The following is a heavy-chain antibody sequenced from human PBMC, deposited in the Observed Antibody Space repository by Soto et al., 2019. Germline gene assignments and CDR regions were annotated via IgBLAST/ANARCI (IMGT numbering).Heavy chain of an antibody. CDR2: IIPILGIA. V-gene: IGHV1-69*02. Sequence: SVKVSCKASGGTFSSYTISWVRQAPGQGLEWMGRIIPILGIANYAQKFQGWVTMTRDTSISTAYMELSRLRSDDTAVYYCARNGWLRSAATYYYYGMDVWGQGTTVTVSS. J-gene: IGHJ6*02. D-gene: IGHD5-12*01. CDR1: GGTFSSYT. CDR3: ARNGWLRSAATYYYYGMDV.